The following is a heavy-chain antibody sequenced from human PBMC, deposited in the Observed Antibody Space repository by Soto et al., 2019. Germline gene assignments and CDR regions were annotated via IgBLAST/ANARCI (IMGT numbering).Heavy chain of an antibody. CDR2: ISFDGSNK. D-gene: IGHD1-26*01. V-gene: IGHV3-30-3*01. CDR1: GFTFSSYA. J-gene: IGHJ3*02. CDR3: PRSGSTHDAFDI. Sequence: QVQLVESGGGVVQPGRSLRLSCAASGFTFSSYAMDWVRQAPGKGLEWVAVISFDGSNKYYADSVKGRFTISRGNSKNTLYLQMNSLRAEDTAVYYCPRSGSTHDAFDIWGQGTMVTVSS.